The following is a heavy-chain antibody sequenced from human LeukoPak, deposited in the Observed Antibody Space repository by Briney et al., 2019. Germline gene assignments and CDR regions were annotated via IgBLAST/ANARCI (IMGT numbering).Heavy chain of an antibody. J-gene: IGHJ3*02. CDR1: GGTFSSYA. Sequence: SVKVSCKASGGTFSSYAISWVRQAPGQGLEWMGRIIPIFGTANYAQKFQGRVTITADESTSTAYMELSSLRSEDTAVYYCARDWSSGSYYGAFDIWGQGTMVTVSS. CDR2: IIPIFGTA. V-gene: IGHV1-69*13. D-gene: IGHD1-26*01. CDR3: ARDWSSGSYYGAFDI.